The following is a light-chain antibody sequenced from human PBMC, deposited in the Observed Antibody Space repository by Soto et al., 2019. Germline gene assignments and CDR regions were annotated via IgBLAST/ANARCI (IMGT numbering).Light chain of an antibody. J-gene: IGLJ2*01. CDR1: SSDVGGYNY. CDR3: SSYTSSSTLAV. Sequence: QSALAQPASVSGSPGQSITISCTGTSSDVGGYNYVAWYQQHPGKAPKLIIYEVTNRPSGVSYRFSASKSGNTASLTISGLQSEDEADYYCSSYTSSSTLAVFGGGTKLTVL. CDR2: EVT. V-gene: IGLV2-14*01.